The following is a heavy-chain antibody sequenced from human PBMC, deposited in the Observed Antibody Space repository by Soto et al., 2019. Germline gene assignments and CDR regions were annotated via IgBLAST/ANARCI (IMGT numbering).Heavy chain of an antibody. D-gene: IGHD3-10*01. Sequence: QEQLVESGGGAVQPGRSLRLSCTASGFSFSSYDMHWVRQAPGEGLEWVSAMSFDGSYKHYADSVKGRFTISRDKSENTLYLQMNGLRPEDTAVYFCVRGMIRGVVYYGVEVWGQGTTVTVS. CDR3: VRGMIRGVVYYGVEV. CDR2: MSFDGSYK. J-gene: IGHJ6*02. V-gene: IGHV3-30*03. CDR1: GFSFSSYD.